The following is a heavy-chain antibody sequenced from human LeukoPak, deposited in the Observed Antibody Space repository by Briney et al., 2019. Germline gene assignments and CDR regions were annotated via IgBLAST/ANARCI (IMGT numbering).Heavy chain of an antibody. CDR2: ISYDGSNI. D-gene: IGHD2/OR15-2a*01. Sequence: GRSLRLSCAASGFTFSSYGMHWVRQAPGKGLEWVAVISYDGSNIYYADSVKGRFTISRDNSKNTLYLQMNGLRADDTAVYYCAKSHSVEYRGYFDSWGQGILVTVSS. CDR1: GFTFSSYG. CDR3: AKSHSVEYRGYFDS. J-gene: IGHJ4*02. V-gene: IGHV3-30*18.